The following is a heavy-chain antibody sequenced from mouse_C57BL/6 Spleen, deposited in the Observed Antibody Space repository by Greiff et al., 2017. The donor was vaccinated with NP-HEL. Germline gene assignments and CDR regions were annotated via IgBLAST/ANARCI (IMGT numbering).Heavy chain of an antibody. Sequence: EVKLMESGGGLVQPKGSLKLSCAASGFSFNTYAMNWVRQAPGKGLEWVARIRSKSNNYATYYADSVKDRFTISRDDSESMLYLQMNNLKTEDTAMYYCVRQGGYYDYYAMDYWGQGTSVTVSS. V-gene: IGHV10-1*01. CDR1: GFSFNTYA. CDR2: IRSKSNNYAT. D-gene: IGHD2-3*01. CDR3: VRQGGYYDYYAMDY. J-gene: IGHJ4*01.